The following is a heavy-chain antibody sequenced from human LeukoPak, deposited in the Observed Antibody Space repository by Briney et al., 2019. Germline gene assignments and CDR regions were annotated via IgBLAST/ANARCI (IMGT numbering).Heavy chain of an antibody. J-gene: IGHJ3*02. V-gene: IGHV4-59*01. Sequence: SETLSLTCTVSGGSISSYYWSWIRQPPGKGLEWIGYIYYSGSTNYSPSLKSRVTISVDTSKNQFSLKLSSVTAADTAVYYCARSDYVWGSYRSDAFDIWGQGTMVTVSS. CDR1: GGSISSYY. D-gene: IGHD3-16*02. CDR2: IYYSGST. CDR3: ARSDYVWGSYRSDAFDI.